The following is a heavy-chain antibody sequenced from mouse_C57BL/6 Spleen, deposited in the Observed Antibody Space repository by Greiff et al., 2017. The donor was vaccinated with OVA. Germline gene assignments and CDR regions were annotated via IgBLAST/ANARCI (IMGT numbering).Heavy chain of an antibody. V-gene: IGHV1-15*01. CDR1: GYTFTDYE. D-gene: IGHD1-1*02. Sequence: VQLQQSGAELVRPGASVTLTCKASGYTFTDYEMHWVKQTPVHGLEWIGAINPESGGASYNKKFKGKAILTADKSSSTACMEVRSLTSEDSAVYYCTRLLWSYYFDYWGQGTTLTVSS. CDR2: INPESGGA. J-gene: IGHJ2*01. CDR3: TRLLWSYYFDY.